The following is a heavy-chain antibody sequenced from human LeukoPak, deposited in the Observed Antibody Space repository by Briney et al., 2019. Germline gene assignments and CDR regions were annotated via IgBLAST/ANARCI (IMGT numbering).Heavy chain of an antibody. J-gene: IGHJ4*02. CDR2: IYYSGST. Sequence: SETLSLTCTVSGGSISSYYWSWIRQPPGKGLEWIGYIYYSGSTNYNPSLKSRVTISVDTSKNQFSLKLSSVTAADTAVYYCARGRRAVAGNRVFDYWGQGTLVTVSS. CDR1: GGSISSYY. CDR3: ARGRRAVAGNRVFDY. V-gene: IGHV4-59*12. D-gene: IGHD6-19*01.